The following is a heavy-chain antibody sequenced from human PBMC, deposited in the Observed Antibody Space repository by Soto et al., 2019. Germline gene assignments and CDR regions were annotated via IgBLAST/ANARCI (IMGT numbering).Heavy chain of an antibody. CDR3: AREGLAARLAGYYFDY. CDR1: GGSVSSGSYY. V-gene: IGHV4-61*01. CDR2: IYYSGST. D-gene: IGHD6-6*01. J-gene: IGHJ4*02. Sequence: SETLSLTCTVSGGSVSSGSYYWSWIRQPPGKGLEWIGYIYYSGSTNYNPSLKSRVTISVDTSKNQFSLKLSSVTAADTAVYYCAREGLAARLAGYYFDYWGQGTLVTVSS.